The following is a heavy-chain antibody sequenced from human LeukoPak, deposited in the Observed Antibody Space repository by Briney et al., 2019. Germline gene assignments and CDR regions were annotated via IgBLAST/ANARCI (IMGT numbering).Heavy chain of an antibody. D-gene: IGHD6-6*01. CDR2: ISGGGGTT. J-gene: IGHJ6*02. V-gene: IGHV3-23*01. Sequence: GGSLRLSCAASGFTFSGYAMDWVHQAPGKGLEWVSAISGGGGTTYYTDSVKGRFTVSRDNSKNTLYLQMNSLRAEDTAVYYCAKDQRYDVYSSSSVYYYYGMDVWGQGTTVTVSS. CDR3: AKDQRYDVYSSSSVYYYYGMDV. CDR1: GFTFSGYA.